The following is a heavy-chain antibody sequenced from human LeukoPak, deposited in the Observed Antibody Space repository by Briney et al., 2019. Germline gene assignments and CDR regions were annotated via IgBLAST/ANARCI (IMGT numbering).Heavy chain of an antibody. J-gene: IGHJ4*02. Sequence: SETLPLTCTVSGGSISSYYWSWIRQPPGKGLEWIGYIYYSGSTNYNPSLKSRVTISVDTSKNQFSLKLSSVTAADTAVYYCARANSGSYRIWGQGTLVTVSS. V-gene: IGHV4-59*01. D-gene: IGHD1-26*01. CDR3: ARANSGSYRI. CDR1: GGSISSYY. CDR2: IYYSGST.